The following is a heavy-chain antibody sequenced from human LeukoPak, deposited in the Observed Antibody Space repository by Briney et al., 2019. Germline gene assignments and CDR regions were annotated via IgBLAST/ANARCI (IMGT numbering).Heavy chain of an antibody. V-gene: IGHV3-30*18. CDR2: ISYDGINK. J-gene: IGHJ4*02. CDR3: AKDHVTSSSWFPDY. CDR1: GFNFSTYG. D-gene: IGHD6-13*01. Sequence: GGSLRLPCAASGFNFSTYGMHWVRQAPGKGLEWVAVISYDGINKYYADSVKGRFTISRDNSKNMLYLQMSSLRAEDTAVYYCAKDHVTSSSWFPDYWGQGTLVTVSS.